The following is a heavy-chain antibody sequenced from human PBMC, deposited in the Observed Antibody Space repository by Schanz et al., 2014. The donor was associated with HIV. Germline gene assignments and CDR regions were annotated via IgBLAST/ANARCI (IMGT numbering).Heavy chain of an antibody. J-gene: IGHJ6*02. CDR3: ARGAGSGSYYFHYYGMDV. Sequence: QVQLLQSGAEVKKPGSSVKVSCKASGGSFSNYAISWVRQAPGQGLEWMGKIIPIFGTANYAQKFQGRVLITADKSTSTAYMELSSLRSEDTAVYYCARGAGSGSYYFHYYGMDVWGQGTTVTVS. D-gene: IGHD3-10*01. CDR1: GGSFSNYA. V-gene: IGHV1-69*06. CDR2: IIPIFGTA.